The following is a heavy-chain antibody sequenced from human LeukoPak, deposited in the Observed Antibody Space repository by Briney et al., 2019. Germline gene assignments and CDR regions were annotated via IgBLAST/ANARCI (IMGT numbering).Heavy chain of an antibody. J-gene: IGHJ4*02. CDR1: GYTFTSYY. CDR2: INPSGGST. D-gene: IGHD3-10*01. V-gene: IGHV1-46*01. CDR3: ARGIADYGSGSYAY. Sequence: ASVKVSCKASGYTFTSYYMHWVRQAPGQGLEWMGIINPSGGSTSYAQKFQGRVTITRATSASTAYMELSSLRSEDTAVYYCARGIADYGSGSYAYWGQGTLVTVSS.